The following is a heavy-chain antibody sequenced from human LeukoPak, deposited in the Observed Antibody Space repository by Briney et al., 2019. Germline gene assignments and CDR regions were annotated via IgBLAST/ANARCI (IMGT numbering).Heavy chain of an antibody. CDR1: GFTFSSYA. CDR2: ISGSGGST. D-gene: IGHD2-2*01. V-gene: IGHV3-23*01. CDR3: AKDRVPIDY. J-gene: IGHJ4*02. Sequence: QSGGSLRLSGAASGFTFSSYAMSWVRQAPGKGLEWVSAISGSGGSTYYADSVKGQFTISRDNSKNTLYLQMNSLRAEDTAVYYCAKDRVPIDYWGQGTLVTVSS.